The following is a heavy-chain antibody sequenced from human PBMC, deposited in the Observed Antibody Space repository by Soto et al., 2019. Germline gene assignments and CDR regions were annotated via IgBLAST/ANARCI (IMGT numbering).Heavy chain of an antibody. D-gene: IGHD6-19*01. CDR2: ISYDGSNK. J-gene: IGHJ6*02. V-gene: IGHV3-30-3*01. CDR1: GFTFSSYA. CDR3: ARDLAVAGTYYYYGMDV. Sequence: QVQLVESGGGVVQPGRSLRLSCAASGFTFSSYAMHWVRQAPGKGLEWVAVISYDGSNKYYADSVKGRFTISRDNPKNTLYLQMNSLSAEDTAVYYCARDLAVAGTYYYYGMDVWGQGTTVTVSS.